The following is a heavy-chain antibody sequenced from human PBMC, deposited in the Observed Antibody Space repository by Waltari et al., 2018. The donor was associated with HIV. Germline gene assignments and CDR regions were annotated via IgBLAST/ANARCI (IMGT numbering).Heavy chain of an antibody. J-gene: IGHJ5*02. CDR2: NKPISGGT. D-gene: IGHD2-2*01. CDR3: ARESGYQLVRWLDP. CDR1: GYMFTGHY. V-gene: IGHV1-2*02. Sequence: QVHLVQSGPEVKKPGASMKVSCKASGYMFTGHYMHWLRQAPGQGLEWMGWNKPISGGTNYAQTLQGRVTMTRDASINTVYMELKSLRYDDTAMYYCARESGYQLVRWLDPWGQGTRVTVSS.